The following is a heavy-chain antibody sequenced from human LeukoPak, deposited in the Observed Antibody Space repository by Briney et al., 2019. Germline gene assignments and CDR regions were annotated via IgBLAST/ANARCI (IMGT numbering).Heavy chain of an antibody. CDR2: INPSGGST. V-gene: IGHV1-46*01. CDR3: ATWGDSAYFDY. J-gene: IGHJ4*02. CDR1: GGTFISYA. Sequence: ASVKVSCKASGGTFISYAISWVRQAPGQGLEWMGIINPSGGSTSYAQKFQGRVTMTRDTSTSTVYMELSSLRSEDTAVYYCATWGDSAYFDYWGQGTLVTVSS. D-gene: IGHD2-21*02.